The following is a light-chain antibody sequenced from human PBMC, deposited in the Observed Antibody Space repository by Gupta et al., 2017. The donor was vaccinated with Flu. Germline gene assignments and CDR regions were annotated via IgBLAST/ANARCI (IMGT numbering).Light chain of an antibody. CDR1: SSDVGGYDY. V-gene: IGLV2-14*01. J-gene: IGLJ2*01. CDR3: SSYTVTNTVVI. CDR2: EVS. Sequence: SVLTQPASVSGSPGQSIAISCTGTSSDVGGYDYVSWYRQHPGKAPELMIFEVSRRPSGISDRFSGSKSGNTASLTISGLLAEDEAYYYCSSYTVTNTVVIFGGGTKLTVL.